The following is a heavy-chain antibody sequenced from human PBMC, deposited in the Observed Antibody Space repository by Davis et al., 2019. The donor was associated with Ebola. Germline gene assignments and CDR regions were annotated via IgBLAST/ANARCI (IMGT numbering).Heavy chain of an antibody. V-gene: IGHV3-30*04. D-gene: IGHD1-26*01. CDR3: VRDLLNAAGSLDY. CDR2: ISYNGENK. Sequence: GESLKISCAASAFTFRDYAMHWVRQAPGRGLQWLALISYNGENKYYADSVKGRFTISRDNSKNTLYLQMKSLRGEDTAVYYCVRDLLNAAGSLDYWGQGTRVTVSS. CDR1: AFTFRDYA. J-gene: IGHJ4*02.